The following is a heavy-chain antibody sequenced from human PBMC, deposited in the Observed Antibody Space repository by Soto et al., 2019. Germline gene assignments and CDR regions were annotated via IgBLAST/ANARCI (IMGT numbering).Heavy chain of an antibody. CDR1: GFAFSNYA. Sequence: EVQLLESGGGLVQPGGSLRLSCAASGFAFSNYAMHWVRQAPGKGLEWVSSISTSIDATYYADSVKDRFTISRDDSKNTLYLQMNSLRAEDSAVYYCAKDRTVAARNFDYWGQGTQVTVSS. D-gene: IGHD6-6*01. CDR2: ISTSIDAT. V-gene: IGHV3-23*01. J-gene: IGHJ4*02. CDR3: AKDRTVAARNFDY.